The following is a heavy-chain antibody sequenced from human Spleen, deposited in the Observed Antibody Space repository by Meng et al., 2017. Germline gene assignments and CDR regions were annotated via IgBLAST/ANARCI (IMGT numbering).Heavy chain of an antibody. V-gene: IGHV3-15*01. CDR2: IKSKTDGGTT. Sequence: GESLKISCAASGFTFSNAWMSWIRQAPGKGLEWVGRIKSKTDGGTTDYAAPVQGRFTISRDDSKNTLYLQMNSLRAEDTAIYYCAKVKVGATFDYWGQGTLVTVSS. CDR1: GFTFSNAW. J-gene: IGHJ4*02. D-gene: IGHD1-26*01. CDR3: AKVKVGATFDY.